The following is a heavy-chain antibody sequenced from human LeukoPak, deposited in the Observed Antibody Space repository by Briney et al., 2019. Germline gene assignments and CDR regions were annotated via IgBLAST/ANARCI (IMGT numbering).Heavy chain of an antibody. D-gene: IGHD1-14*01. CDR1: GFTFTTYA. CDR2: IGGDSGAI. J-gene: IGHJ4*02. CDR3: AKYRTRSAPPRNFDY. V-gene: IGHV3-23*01. Sequence: GGSLRLSCAASGFTFTTYAMTWVRQAPGKGLEWVSAIGGDSGAIQYADSVKGRFTISRDNSKNTLYLQMNSLRDDDTAVYYCAKYRTRSAPPRNFDYWGQGALVTVSS.